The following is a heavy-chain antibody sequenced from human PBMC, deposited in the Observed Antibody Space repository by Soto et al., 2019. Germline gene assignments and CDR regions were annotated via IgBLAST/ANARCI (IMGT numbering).Heavy chain of an antibody. Sequence: QVQLVESGGGVVQPGRSLRLSCAASGFTFSSYGMHWVRQAPGKGLEWVAVIWYDGSNKYYADSVKGRFTISKDNSKNTLYLQMNSLRAEDTAVYYCARAGEERIAARRANYYYYMDVWGKGTTVTVSS. CDR2: IWYDGSNK. CDR3: ARAGEERIAARRANYYYYMDV. CDR1: GFTFSSYG. D-gene: IGHD6-6*01. V-gene: IGHV3-33*01. J-gene: IGHJ6*03.